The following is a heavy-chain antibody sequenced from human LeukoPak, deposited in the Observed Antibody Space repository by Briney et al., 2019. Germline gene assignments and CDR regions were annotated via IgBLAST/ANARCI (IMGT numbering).Heavy chain of an antibody. V-gene: IGHV3-23*01. CDR2: ISGSGGST. Sequence: GGSLRLSCAASGFTFSSYAMSWVRQAPGKGLEWVSAISGSGGSTYYADSVKGRFTISRDNSKNTLYLQMNSLRAEDTAVYYCAQVKEALSSWFGGDYWGQGTLVTVSS. CDR1: GFTFSSYA. CDR3: AQVKEALSSWFGGDY. D-gene: IGHD6-13*01. J-gene: IGHJ4*02.